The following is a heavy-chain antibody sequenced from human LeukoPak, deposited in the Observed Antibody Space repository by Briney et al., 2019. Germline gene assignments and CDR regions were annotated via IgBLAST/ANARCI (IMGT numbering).Heavy chain of an antibody. J-gene: IGHJ5*02. CDR3: ARLGSYDFWSGYENWFDP. V-gene: IGHV5-51*01. CDR2: IYPGDSDT. Sequence: GESLKISCKGSGYSFTSYWIGWVRQMPGKGLEWMGIIYPGDSDTRYSPSFQGQVTISADNSISTAYLQWSSLKASDTAMYYCARLGSYDFWSGYENWFDPWGQGTLVTVSS. D-gene: IGHD3-3*01. CDR1: GYSFTSYW.